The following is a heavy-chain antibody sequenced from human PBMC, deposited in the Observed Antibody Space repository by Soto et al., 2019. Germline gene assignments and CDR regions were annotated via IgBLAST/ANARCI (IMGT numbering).Heavy chain of an antibody. Sequence: ASVKVSCKASGYTFTSYGISWVRQAPGQGLEWMGWINPNSGGTNYAQKFQGWVTMTRDTSISTAYMELSRLRFDDTAVYYCARSSSGWYYFDYWGQGTLVTVSS. V-gene: IGHV1-2*04. CDR1: GYTFTSYG. CDR2: INPNSGGT. D-gene: IGHD6-19*01. CDR3: ARSSSGWYYFDY. J-gene: IGHJ4*02.